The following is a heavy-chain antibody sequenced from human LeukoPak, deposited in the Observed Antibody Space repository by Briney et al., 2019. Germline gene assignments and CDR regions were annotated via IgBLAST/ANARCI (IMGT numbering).Heavy chain of an antibody. J-gene: IGHJ4*02. CDR3: ALLVLSENPDY. V-gene: IGHV3-48*04. D-gene: IGHD2-8*02. CDR2: ISSSSSII. Sequence: PGGSLRLSCAASGFTFSSYSMNWVRQAPGRGLEWVSYISSSSSIIYYADSVKGRFTISRDNAKNSLYLQMNSLRAGDTAVYYCALLVLSENPDYWGQGTLVTVSS. CDR1: GFTFSSYS.